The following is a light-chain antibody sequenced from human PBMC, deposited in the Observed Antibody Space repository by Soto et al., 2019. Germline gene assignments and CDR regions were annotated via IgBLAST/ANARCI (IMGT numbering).Light chain of an antibody. CDR1: QSVSSN. J-gene: IGKJ3*01. Sequence: EIVMTQSPATLSVSPGERANLSCRASQSVSSNLAWYQQKPGQAPRLLIYGASTRATGIPARFSGSGSGTEFTLTISSLQSEDFAVYYWQQYNNWTFTFGPGTKVDIK. V-gene: IGKV3-15*01. CDR2: GAS. CDR3: QQYNNWTFT.